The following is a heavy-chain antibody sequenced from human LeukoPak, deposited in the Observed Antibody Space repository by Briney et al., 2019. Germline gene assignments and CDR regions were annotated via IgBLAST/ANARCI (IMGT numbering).Heavy chain of an antibody. J-gene: IGHJ3*02. D-gene: IGHD6-13*01. CDR2: ISSSSSYI. Sequence: PGGSLRLSCAASGFTFSSYSMNWVRQAPGKGLEWASSISSSSSYIYYADSVKGRFTISRDNAKNSLYLQMNSLRAEDTAVYYCARDLGSSWPDAFDIWGQGTMVTVSS. CDR1: GFTFSSYS. CDR3: ARDLGSSWPDAFDI. V-gene: IGHV3-21*01.